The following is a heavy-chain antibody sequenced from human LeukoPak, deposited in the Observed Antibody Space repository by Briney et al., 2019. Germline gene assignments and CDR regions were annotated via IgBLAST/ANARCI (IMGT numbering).Heavy chain of an antibody. D-gene: IGHD5-18*01. CDR3: ARDSEGYTYGPYNWFDP. V-gene: IGHV1-46*01. CDR2: INPSGGST. CDR1: GYTFTSYY. Sequence: GASVKVSCKASGYTFTSYYMHWVRQAPGQGLEWMGIINPSGGSTNYAQKFQGRVTMTRDTSTSTVYMELSSLKSEDTAVYYCARDSEGYTYGPYNWFDPWGQGTLVTVSS. J-gene: IGHJ5*02.